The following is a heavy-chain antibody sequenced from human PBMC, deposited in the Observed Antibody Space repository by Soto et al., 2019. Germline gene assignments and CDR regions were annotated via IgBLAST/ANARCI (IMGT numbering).Heavy chain of an antibody. Sequence: QVTLKESGPVLVKPTETLTLTCTVSGFSLSNARMGVSWIRQPPGKALEWLAHMFSNDEKSYSTSLKSRLTIPKDTSKSKVGLTMTNMDPVDTATYESARTFLWNSRSWSDNWSFELWGRGTLVTVSS. J-gene: IGHJ2*01. CDR3: ARTFLWNSRSWSDNWSFEL. CDR2: MFSNDEK. CDR1: GFSLSNARMG. V-gene: IGHV2-26*01. D-gene: IGHD6-13*01.